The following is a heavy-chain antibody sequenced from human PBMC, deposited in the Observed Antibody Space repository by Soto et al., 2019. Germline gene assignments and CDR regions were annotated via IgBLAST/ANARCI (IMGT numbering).Heavy chain of an antibody. CDR2: IYHSGST. J-gene: IGHJ5*02. CDR3: ARHSTVGGHNYP. V-gene: IGHV4-39*01. Sequence: PSETLSLTCTVSGGSISSSSYYWGWIRQPPGKGLEWIGSIYHSGSTYYNPSLESRVTISVGTSKNQFSLKLSSVTAADTAMYYCARHSTVGGHNYPWGQGTLVTVSS. D-gene: IGHD1-1*01. CDR1: GGSISSSSYY.